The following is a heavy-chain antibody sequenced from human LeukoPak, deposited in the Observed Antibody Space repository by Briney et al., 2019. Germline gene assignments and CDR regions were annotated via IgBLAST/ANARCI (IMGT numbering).Heavy chain of an antibody. CDR2: IWYDGSNK. D-gene: IGHD1-26*01. J-gene: IGHJ4*02. CDR3: ARDGSYYEIDY. V-gene: IGHV3-33*01. Sequence: QPGRSLRLSSAASGXIFSSYGMHWVRQAPGKGLEWVAVIWYDGSNKNYVDSVKGRFTIPRDNSKNTLYLQMNSLRAEDTAVYYCARDGSYYEIDYWGQGTLVTVSS. CDR1: GXIFSSYG.